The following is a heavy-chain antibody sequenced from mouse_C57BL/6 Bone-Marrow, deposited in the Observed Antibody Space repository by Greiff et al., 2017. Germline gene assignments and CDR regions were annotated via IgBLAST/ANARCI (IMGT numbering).Heavy chain of an antibody. V-gene: IGHV1-82*01. CDR1: GYAFSSSW. CDR3: ARSNWDTWFAY. D-gene: IGHD4-1*02. CDR2: IYPGDGDS. J-gene: IGHJ3*01. Sequence: VQLQQSGPELVKPGASVKISCKASGYAFSSSWWNWVKQRPGKGLEWIGRIYPGDGDSNYNGQFKGKATRTTDKSSSTAYMHLSSLTSEDSAVYYCARSNWDTWFAYWGQGTLVTVSA.